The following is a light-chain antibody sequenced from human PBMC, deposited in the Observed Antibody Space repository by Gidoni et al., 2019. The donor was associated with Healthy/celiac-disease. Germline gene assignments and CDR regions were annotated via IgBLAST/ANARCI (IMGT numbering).Light chain of an antibody. CDR1: QSVSSIY. V-gene: IGKV3-20*01. CDR3: QQYGSSPGYT. J-gene: IGKJ2*01. Sequence: EIVFTQYPGTLSLSPGERATLSCRASQSVSSIYLAWYQQKPGPAPRLLIYGASSRATGIPDRFSGSGSGTDVTLTISRLEPEDFAVYYCQQYGSSPGYTFGQGTKLEIK. CDR2: GAS.